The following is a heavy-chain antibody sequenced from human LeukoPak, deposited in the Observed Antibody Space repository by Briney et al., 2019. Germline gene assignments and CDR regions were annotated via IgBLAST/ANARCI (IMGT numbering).Heavy chain of an antibody. V-gene: IGHV3-21*01. J-gene: IGHJ6*02. CDR2: ISSSSSYI. CDR3: ARSPGYCSNTSCYIHYYGMDV. CDR1: GFTFSSYS. Sequence: PGGSLRLSCAASGFTFSSYSMNWVRQAPGKGLEWVSSISSSSSYIYYADSVKGRFTISRDNAKNSLYLQMNSLRAEDTAVYYCARSPGYCSNTSCYIHYYGMDVWGQGTTVTVSS. D-gene: IGHD2-2*02.